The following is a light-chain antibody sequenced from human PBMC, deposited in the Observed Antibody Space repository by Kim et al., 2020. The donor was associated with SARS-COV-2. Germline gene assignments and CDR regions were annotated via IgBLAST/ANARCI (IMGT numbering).Light chain of an antibody. V-gene: IGKV4-1*01. CDR1: QSVLYSFNNKND. Sequence: RATINCKSSQSVLYSFNNKNDLPWYQQKPGQPPKLLIYWASTRESGVPDRVSGSGSGTDFTLTISSLQAEDVAVYYCQQYHATPYTFGQGTKLEI. J-gene: IGKJ2*01. CDR3: QQYHATPYT. CDR2: WAS.